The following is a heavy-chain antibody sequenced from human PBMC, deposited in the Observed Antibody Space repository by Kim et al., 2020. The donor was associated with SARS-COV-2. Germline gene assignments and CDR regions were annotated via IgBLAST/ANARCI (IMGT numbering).Heavy chain of an antibody. CDR3: AKSSGWEYYYYVMDV. J-gene: IGHJ6*02. CDR2: ISGNGGST. CDR1: GFTFSNYA. D-gene: IGHD6-19*01. V-gene: IGHV3-23*01. Sequence: GGSLRLSCVGSGFTFSNYAMSWVRQAPRKGLEWVSAISGNGGSTYYADSVKGRFTISRDDYKNTLYLQMNSLRAEDTAIYYCAKSSGWEYYYYVMDVWGQGTTVTVSS.